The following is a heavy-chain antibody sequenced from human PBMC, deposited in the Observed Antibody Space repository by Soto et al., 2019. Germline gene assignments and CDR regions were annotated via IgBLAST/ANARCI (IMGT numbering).Heavy chain of an antibody. Sequence: LSLTCAVSGGSITSGNSYSWAWIRQPPGRGLEWIGSISQTGATSYNPSLKSRVSVSLDKSKNQFSLRLSSVTAADMAVYYCARAVSPYFGTWFDPWGQGTLVTVSS. CDR2: ISQTGAT. J-gene: IGHJ5*02. CDR3: ARAVSPYFGTWFDP. D-gene: IGHD3-10*01. V-gene: IGHV4-30-2*01. CDR1: GGSITSGNSYS.